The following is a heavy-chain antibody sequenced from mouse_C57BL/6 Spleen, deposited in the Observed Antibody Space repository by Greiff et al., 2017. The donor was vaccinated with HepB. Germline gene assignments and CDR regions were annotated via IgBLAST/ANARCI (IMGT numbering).Heavy chain of an antibody. CDR1: GFSLTSYG. CDR2: IWGGGST. D-gene: IGHD2-5*01. Sequence: VKLQESGPGLVAPSQCLSITCTVSGFSLTSYGVDWVRQPPGKGLEWLGVIWGGGSTNYNSALMSRLSISKDNSKSQVFLKMNSLQTDDTAMYYCAKRTYYSNYSWFAYWGQGTLVTVSA. J-gene: IGHJ3*01. CDR3: AKRTYYSNYSWFAY. V-gene: IGHV2-9*01.